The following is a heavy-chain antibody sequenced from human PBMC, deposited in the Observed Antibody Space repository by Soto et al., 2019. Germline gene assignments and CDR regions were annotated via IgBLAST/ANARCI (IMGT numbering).Heavy chain of an antibody. D-gene: IGHD4-17*01. CDR1: GGSISSYY. J-gene: IGHJ6*03. CDR3: ARDPGSFGYGDYGYREYYYYMDV. V-gene: IGHV4-59*01. CDR2: IYYSGST. Sequence: QVQLQESGPGLVKPSETLSLTCTVSGGSISSYYWSWIRQPPGKGLEWIGYIYYSGSTNYNPSLKSRVTISVDTSKNQFSLKLSSVTAADTAVYYCARDPGSFGYGDYGYREYYYYMDVWGKGTTVTVSS.